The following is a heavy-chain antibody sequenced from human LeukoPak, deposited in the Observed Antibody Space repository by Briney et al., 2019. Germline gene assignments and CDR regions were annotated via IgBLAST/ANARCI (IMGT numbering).Heavy chain of an antibody. CDR1: GYTFTSYY. CDR2: INPSGGST. D-gene: IGHD3-3*01. Sequence: ASVKVSCKASGYTFTSYYMHWVRQAPGQGLEWMGIINPSGGSTSYAQKFQGRVTMTRDTSTSTVYMELSSLRSEDTAVYYCARGLYDFWSGYHPLDYWGQGTLVTVSS. V-gene: IGHV1-46*01. J-gene: IGHJ4*02. CDR3: ARGLYDFWSGYHPLDY.